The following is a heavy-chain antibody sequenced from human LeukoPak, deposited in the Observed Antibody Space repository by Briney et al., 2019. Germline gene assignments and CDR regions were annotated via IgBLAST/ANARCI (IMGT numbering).Heavy chain of an antibody. D-gene: IGHD3-22*01. CDR1: GFTFSSYS. V-gene: IGHV3-21*01. CDR2: ISSSSSYI. J-gene: IGHJ5*02. Sequence: GGSLRLSCAASGFTFSSYSMNWVRQAPGKGLEWVSSISSSSSYIYYADSVKGRFTISRDNAQNSLYLQMNSLRAEDTAVYYCARDPGNYDSSSFDPWGQGTLVTVSS. CDR3: ARDPGNYDSSSFDP.